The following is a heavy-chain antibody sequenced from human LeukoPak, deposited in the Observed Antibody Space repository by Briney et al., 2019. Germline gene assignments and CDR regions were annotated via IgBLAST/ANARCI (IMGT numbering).Heavy chain of an antibody. CDR1: VFTFSRYA. CDR3: ANHHCNDVGDAFDI. V-gene: IGHV3-23*01. CDR2: ISGSGGST. J-gene: IGHJ3*02. Sequence: GGSLRLSCAASVFTFSRYAMSWVRQAPGKGLEWVSAISGSGGSTYYADSVKGRFTISRDNSKNTLYLQMNSLTAEDTAAYYCANHHCNDVGDAFDIWGQGTMVTVSS. D-gene: IGHD1-1*01.